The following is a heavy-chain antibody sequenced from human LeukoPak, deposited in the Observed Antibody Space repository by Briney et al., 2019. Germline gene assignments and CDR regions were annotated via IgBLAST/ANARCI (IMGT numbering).Heavy chain of an antibody. V-gene: IGHV4-38-2*02. CDR1: GYSIRSDYY. D-gene: IGHD1-26*01. CDR2: IYHSGST. Sequence: SETLSLTCTVSGYSIRSDYYWGWIRQPPGKGLEWIGSIYHSGSTYYNPSLKSRVTISVDTSKNQFSLKLSSVTAADTAVYYCARAIEVGAMTPFDYWGQGTLVTVSS. CDR3: ARAIEVGAMTPFDY. J-gene: IGHJ4*02.